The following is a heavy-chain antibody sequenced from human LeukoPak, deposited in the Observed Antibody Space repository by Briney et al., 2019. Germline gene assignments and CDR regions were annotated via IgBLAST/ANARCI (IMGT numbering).Heavy chain of an antibody. CDR1: GFTFDDYG. CDR2: IKQDGSEK. D-gene: IGHD3-3*01. J-gene: IGHJ4*02. CDR3: ARAQLRFLEWSPWGY. V-gene: IGHV3-7*01. Sequence: GGSLRLSCAASGFTFDDYGMSWVRQAPGKGLEWVANIKQDGSEKYYVDSVKGRFTISRDNAKNSLYLQMNSLRAEDTAVYYCARAQLRFLEWSPWGYWGQGTLVTVSS.